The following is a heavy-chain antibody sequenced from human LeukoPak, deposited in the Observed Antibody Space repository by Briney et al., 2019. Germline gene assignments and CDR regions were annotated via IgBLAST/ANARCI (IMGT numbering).Heavy chain of an antibody. J-gene: IGHJ6*03. V-gene: IGHV3-7*03. D-gene: IGHD3-10*01. CDR3: ARETYYYGSGVYYYMDV. Sequence: GGSLRLSCAASGFTFSSYWMTWVRQAPGKGLEWVANIRKDGSEKYYVDSVKGRFTMSRDNSKNTLYLQMNSLRVEDTAVYYCARETYYYGSGVYYYMDVWGKGTTVTVSS. CDR2: IRKDGSEK. CDR1: GFTFSSYW.